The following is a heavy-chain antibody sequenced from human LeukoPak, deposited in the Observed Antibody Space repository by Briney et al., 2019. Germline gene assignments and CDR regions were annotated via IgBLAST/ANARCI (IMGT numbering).Heavy chain of an antibody. CDR2: IYYSGRT. J-gene: IGHJ4*02. CDR1: GVSISSGSYY. CDR3: ASPPLGLAGVSDDY. D-gene: IGHD2-8*01. V-gene: IGHV4-39*01. Sequence: KASETLSLTCTVSGVSISSGSYYWGWIRQPPGKGLEWIGSIYYSGRTYYNPSLKSRVTISVDTSKNQFSLKLSSVTAADTAVYYCASPPLGLAGVSDDYWGQGTLVTVSS.